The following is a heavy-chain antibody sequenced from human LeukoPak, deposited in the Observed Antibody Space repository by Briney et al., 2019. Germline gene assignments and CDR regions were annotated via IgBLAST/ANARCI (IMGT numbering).Heavy chain of an antibody. J-gene: IGHJ4*02. D-gene: IGHD3-10*01. Sequence: WASVKVSCKASGGTFSSHAISWVRQAPGQGLEWMGRIIPILGIANYAQKFQGRVTITADKSTSTAYMELSSLRSEDTAVYYCSWFGEFPFDYWGQGTLVTVSS. CDR1: GGTFSSHA. V-gene: IGHV1-69*04. CDR2: IIPILGIA. CDR3: SWFGEFPFDY.